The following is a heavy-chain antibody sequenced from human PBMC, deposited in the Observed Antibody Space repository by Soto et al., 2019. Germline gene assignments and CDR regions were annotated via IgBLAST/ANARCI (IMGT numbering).Heavy chain of an antibody. D-gene: IGHD2-8*01. CDR1: GGSFSGYY. Sequence: PSETLSLICAVYGGSFSGYYWSWIRQPPGKGLEWIGEINHSGSTNYNPSLKSRVTISVDTSKNQFSLKLSSVTAADTAVYYCAGGYCTNGVCFNPYWFDPWGQGTLVTV. J-gene: IGHJ5*02. CDR3: AGGYCTNGVCFNPYWFDP. CDR2: INHSGST. V-gene: IGHV4-34*01.